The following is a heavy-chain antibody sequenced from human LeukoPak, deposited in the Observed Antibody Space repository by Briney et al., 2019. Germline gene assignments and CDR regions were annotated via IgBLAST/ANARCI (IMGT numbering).Heavy chain of an antibody. D-gene: IGHD3-22*01. CDR3: ARASDYYDSSGYYYTADFDY. J-gene: IGHJ4*02. CDR2: IYYSGST. V-gene: IGHV4-39*07. Sequence: SETLSLTCTVSGGSISSSSYYWGWIRQPPGKGLEWIGSIYYSGSTYYNPSLKSRVTISVDTSKNQFSLKLSSVTAADTAVYYCARASDYYDSSGYYYTADFDYWGQGTLVTVSS. CDR1: GGSISSSSYY.